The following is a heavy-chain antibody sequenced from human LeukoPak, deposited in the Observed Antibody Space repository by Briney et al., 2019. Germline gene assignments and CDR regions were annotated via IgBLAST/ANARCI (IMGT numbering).Heavy chain of an antibody. V-gene: IGHV4-59*01. D-gene: IGHD3-10*01. CDR2: IYYSGST. J-gene: IGHJ3*02. CDR1: GGSISSYY. CDR3: ARIRITMVRGAIDAFDI. Sequence: SETLSLTCTVSGGSISSYYWSWIRQPPGKGLEWIGYIYYSGSTNYNPSLKSRVTISVDTSKNQFSLKLSSVTAADTAVYYCARIRITMVRGAIDAFDIWGQGTMVTVSS.